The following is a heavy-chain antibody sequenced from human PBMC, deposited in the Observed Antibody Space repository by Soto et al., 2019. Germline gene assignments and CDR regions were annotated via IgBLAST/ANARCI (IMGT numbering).Heavy chain of an antibody. V-gene: IGHV3-33*01. CDR1: GFTFNTYG. CDR2: IWYDGSNN. CDR3: ARGGYSAGWTYGMDV. D-gene: IGHD5-12*01. Sequence: QVQLVEPGGGEVQPGRSLRLSCAASGFTFNTYGMHWVRQAPGKGLEWVAVIWYDGSNNYYADSVKGRFTISRYNSTNTLYLEMDSLRPEDTAVYHCARGGYSAGWTYGMDVWGQGTTVT. J-gene: IGHJ6*02.